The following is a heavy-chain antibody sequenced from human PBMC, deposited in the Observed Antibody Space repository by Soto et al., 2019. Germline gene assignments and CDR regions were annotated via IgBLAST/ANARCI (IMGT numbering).Heavy chain of an antibody. V-gene: IGHV3-23*01. Sequence: ESGGGVVQPGGSLRLSCAASGFTFRNFVMSWVRQAPGKGLEWVSAIRATGGQTFYADSVKGRFTISRDNSKNMLYLQIGSLRDEDTALYFCAQDRGWGVVSPSHDSWGQGTLVTVSS. CDR1: GFTFRNFV. J-gene: IGHJ4*02. CDR2: IRATGGQT. CDR3: AQDRGWGVVSPSHDS. D-gene: IGHD2-21*01.